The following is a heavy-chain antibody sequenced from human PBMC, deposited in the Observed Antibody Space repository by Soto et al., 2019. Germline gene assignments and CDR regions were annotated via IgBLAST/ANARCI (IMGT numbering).Heavy chain of an antibody. V-gene: IGHV3-30*18. Sequence: GGSLRLSCAASGFTFSSYGMHWVRQAPGKGLEWVAVISYDGSNKYYADSVKGRFTISRDNSKNTLYLQMNSLRAEDTAVYYCAKAEGSGYGVYYYYYMDVWGKGTTVTVSS. CDR3: AKAEGSGYGVYYYYYMDV. CDR1: GFTFSSYG. CDR2: ISYDGSNK. D-gene: IGHD5-12*01. J-gene: IGHJ6*03.